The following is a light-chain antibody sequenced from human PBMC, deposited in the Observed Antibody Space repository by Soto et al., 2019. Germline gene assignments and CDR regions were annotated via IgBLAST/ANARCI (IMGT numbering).Light chain of an antibody. Sequence: EIVLTQSPATLSLSPGERATLSCRASQTVSNYLAWYQQKPGQAPRLLIHDASNRATGIPARFSGSGFGTDCTITISSIAPEDSAVYHCQQRSNWPTWTFGQGTKVEI. CDR1: QTVSNY. J-gene: IGKJ1*01. CDR3: QQRSNWPTWT. V-gene: IGKV3-11*01. CDR2: DAS.